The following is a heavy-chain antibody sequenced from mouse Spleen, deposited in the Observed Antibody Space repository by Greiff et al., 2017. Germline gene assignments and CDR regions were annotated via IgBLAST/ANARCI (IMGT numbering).Heavy chain of an antibody. V-gene: IGHV5-17*01. CDR2: ISSGSSTI. J-gene: IGHJ1*01. Sequence: EVMLVESGGGLVKPGGSLKLSCAASGFTFSDYGMHWVRQAPEKGLEWVAYISSGSSTIYYADTVKGRFTISRDNAKNTLFLQMTSLRSEDTAMYYCARGLRWYFDVWGAGTTVTVSS. D-gene: IGHD2-4*01. CDR3: ARGLRWYFDV. CDR1: GFTFSDYG.